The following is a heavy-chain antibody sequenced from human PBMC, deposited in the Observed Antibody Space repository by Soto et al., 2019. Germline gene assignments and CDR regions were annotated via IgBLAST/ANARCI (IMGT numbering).Heavy chain of an antibody. D-gene: IGHD3-16*01. Sequence: GGSLRLSCAASGFTLSAYWMHWVRQAPGRGLEWVSRLSSDGFGTAYADSVKGRFHISRDNARNTLFLQMNGLRAEDKAVYYCARDLGGPDYSGRGPFVTVYS. CDR3: ARDLGGPDY. V-gene: IGHV3-74*03. CDR2: LSSDGFGT. J-gene: IGHJ4*02. CDR1: GFTLSAYW.